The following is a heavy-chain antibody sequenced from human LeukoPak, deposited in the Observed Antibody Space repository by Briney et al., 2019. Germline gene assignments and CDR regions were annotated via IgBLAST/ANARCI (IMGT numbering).Heavy chain of an antibody. Sequence: TGGSLRLSCAASGFTFHYNWMTWVRQAPGKGLEWVADIKQDGSEKQYEDSVKGRFTISRNNAKNSMYLQMDSLRDADTAVYYCARRNWNDVWDFWGQGTLVAVSS. CDR1: GFTFHYNW. D-gene: IGHD1-1*01. CDR3: ARRNWNDVWDF. CDR2: IKQDGSEK. V-gene: IGHV3-7*01. J-gene: IGHJ4*02.